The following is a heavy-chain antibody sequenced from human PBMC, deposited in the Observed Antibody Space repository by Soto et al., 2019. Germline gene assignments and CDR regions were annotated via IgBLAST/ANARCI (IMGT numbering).Heavy chain of an antibody. D-gene: IGHD2-8*01. CDR2: IIPILGIA. Sequence: QVQLVQSGAEVKKPGSSVKVSCKASGGTFSSYTISWVRQAPGQGLEWMGRIIPILGIANYAQKFQGRVTITADKSTSTAYMELSSLRSEDTAVYYCARDAPMYEINYYYYMDVWGKGTTVTVSS. CDR1: GGTFSSYT. J-gene: IGHJ6*03. V-gene: IGHV1-69*08. CDR3: ARDAPMYEINYYYYMDV.